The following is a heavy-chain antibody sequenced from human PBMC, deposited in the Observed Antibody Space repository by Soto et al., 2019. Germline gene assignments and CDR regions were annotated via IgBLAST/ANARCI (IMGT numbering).Heavy chain of an antibody. V-gene: IGHV5-10-1*01. CDR1: GYSFTSYW. CDR3: ARPWDSSSWYGD. CDR2: IDPSDSYT. J-gene: IGHJ4*02. D-gene: IGHD6-13*01. Sequence: GASLKISCEGSGYSFTSYWISWVRQMPGKGLEWMGRIDPSDSYTNYSPSFQGHVTISADKSISTAYLQWSSLKASDTAMYYCARPWDSSSWYGDWGQGTLVTVSS.